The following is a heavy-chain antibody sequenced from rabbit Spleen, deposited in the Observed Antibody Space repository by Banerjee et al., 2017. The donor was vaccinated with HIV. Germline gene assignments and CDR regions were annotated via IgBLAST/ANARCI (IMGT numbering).Heavy chain of an antibody. J-gene: IGHJ6*01. CDR1: GFSFSSNW. CDR3: ARDTASSFSSYGMDL. V-gene: IGHV1S45*01. D-gene: IGHD6-1*01. CDR2: IANGDGST. Sequence: LEESGGGLVKPGGTLTLTCTVSGFSFSSNWICWVRQAPGKGPEWIACIANGDGSTYYASWAKGRFTISKASSTTVTLQMTSLTAADTATYFCARDTASSFSSYGMDLWGQGTLVTVS.